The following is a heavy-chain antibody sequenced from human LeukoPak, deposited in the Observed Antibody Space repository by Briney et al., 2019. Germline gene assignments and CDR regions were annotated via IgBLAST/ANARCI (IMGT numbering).Heavy chain of an antibody. V-gene: IGHV4-59*08. CDR3: ARHIGGGIEDMDV. Sequence: SETLSLTCTVSGGSIGTYYWSWVRQSPGTGLEWIGYIYVTGTRYNPYLQSRVTISVDRSWNQFFLKMTSVTAADTAVYYCARHIGGGIEDMDVWGRGTKVTVSS. D-gene: IGHD3-16*02. J-gene: IGHJ6*03. CDR1: GGSIGTYY. CDR2: IYVTGT.